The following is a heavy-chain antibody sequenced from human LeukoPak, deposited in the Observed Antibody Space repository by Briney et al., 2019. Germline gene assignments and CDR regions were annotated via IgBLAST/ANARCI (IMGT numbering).Heavy chain of an antibody. CDR1: GYTFTGYY. D-gene: IGHD3-3*01. CDR3: AKAKGTDFWSGYYQNWFDP. J-gene: IGHJ5*02. CDR2: INPNSGGT. V-gene: IGHV1-2*02. Sequence: ASVKVSCKTSGYTFTGYYMHWVRQAPGQGLEWMGWINPNSGGTNYAQKFQGRVTMTRDTSISTAYMELSRLRSDDTAVYYCAKAKGTDFWSGYYQNWFDPWGQGTLVTVSS.